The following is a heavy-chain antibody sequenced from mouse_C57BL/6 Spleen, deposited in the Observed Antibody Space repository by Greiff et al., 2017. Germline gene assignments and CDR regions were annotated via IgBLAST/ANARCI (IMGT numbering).Heavy chain of an antibody. CDR3: ARRDEDHYFDY. CDR1: GYTFTSYW. J-gene: IGHJ2*01. Sequence: QVQLQQPGAELVRPGSSVKLSCKASGYTFTSYWMDWVKQRPGQGLEWIGNIYPSDSETHYNQKFKDKATLTVDKSSSTSYMQLSSLTSEDSAVYYCARRDEDHYFDYWGQGTTLTVSS. CDR2: IYPSDSET. V-gene: IGHV1-61*01.